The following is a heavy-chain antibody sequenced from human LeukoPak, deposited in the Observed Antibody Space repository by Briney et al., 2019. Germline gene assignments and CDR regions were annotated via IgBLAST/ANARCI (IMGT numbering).Heavy chain of an antibody. Sequence: ASVKVSCKASGYTFTSYGIRWVRQAPGQGLEWMGWISPYNGNTNYAQKLQGRVTMTTDTSTSTAYMELRSLRSDDTAVYYCARIGSSVAAAANYYYGMDVWGQGTTVTVSS. J-gene: IGHJ6*02. CDR2: ISPYNGNT. V-gene: IGHV1-18*01. D-gene: IGHD6-13*01. CDR1: GYTFTSYG. CDR3: ARIGSSVAAAANYYYGMDV.